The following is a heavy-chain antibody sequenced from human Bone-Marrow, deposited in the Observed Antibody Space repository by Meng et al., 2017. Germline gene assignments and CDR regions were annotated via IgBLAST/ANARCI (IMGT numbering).Heavy chain of an antibody. V-gene: IGHV4-4*02. D-gene: IGHD3-3*01. CDR2: IHHTGST. CDR1: GGSISSGNW. J-gene: IGHJ6*02. CDR3: AREGFLVCLYHRVGYGMDV. Sequence: SETLSLTCAVSGGSISSGNWWSFVRQPPGKGLEWIGEIHHTGSTNYNPSFKSRVTILVAKSENRFSMRLTSVTAADTAVYYCAREGFLVCLYHRVGYGMDVWGQGTMVTVSS.